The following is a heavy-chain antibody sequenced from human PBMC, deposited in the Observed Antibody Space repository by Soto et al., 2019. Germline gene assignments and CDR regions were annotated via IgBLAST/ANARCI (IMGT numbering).Heavy chain of an antibody. CDR2: MNPNSGNT. J-gene: IGHJ4*02. V-gene: IGHV1-8*01. CDR3: ATPYGDYAAWLDF. CDR1: GYTFTSYD. D-gene: IGHD4-17*01. Sequence: QVQLVQSGAEVKKPGASVKVSCKASGYTFTSYDINWVRQATGQGLEWMGWMNPNSGNTGYAQKFQGRVTMTRNTTIGAAYMELSGLISEDTTVSYRATPYGDYAAWLDFWAKGTLATASS.